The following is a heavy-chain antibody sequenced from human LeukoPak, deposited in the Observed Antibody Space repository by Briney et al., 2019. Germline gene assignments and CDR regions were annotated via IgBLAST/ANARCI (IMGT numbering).Heavy chain of an antibody. Sequence: GGSLRLSCAASGFTFSSYAMHWVRQAPGKGLEWVAVISYDGSNKYYADSVKGRFTISRDNSKNTLYLQMNSLRAEDTAVYYCAKDFLPYGDLRYFDYWGQGTLVTVSS. CDR2: ISYDGSNK. CDR3: AKDFLPYGDLRYFDY. V-gene: IGHV3-30*04. J-gene: IGHJ4*02. D-gene: IGHD4-17*01. CDR1: GFTFSSYA.